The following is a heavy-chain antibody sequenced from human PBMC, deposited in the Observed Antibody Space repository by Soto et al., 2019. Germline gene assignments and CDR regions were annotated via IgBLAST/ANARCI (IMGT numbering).Heavy chain of an antibody. V-gene: IGHV4-61*08. CDR2: IYYSGST. CDR3: ARQPYYDILTGYSPFFDY. Sequence: SETLSLTCTVAGGSISSGGYYWIWIRQPPGKGLEWIGYIYYSGSTNYNPSLKSRVTISVDTSKNQFSLKLSSVTAADTAVYYCARQPYYDILTGYSPFFDYWGQGTLVTVSS. D-gene: IGHD3-9*01. J-gene: IGHJ4*02. CDR1: GGSISSGGYY.